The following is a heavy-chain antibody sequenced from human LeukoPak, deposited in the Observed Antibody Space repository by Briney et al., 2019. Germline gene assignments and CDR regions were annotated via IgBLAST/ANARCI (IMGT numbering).Heavy chain of an antibody. J-gene: IGHJ6*02. V-gene: IGHV3-23*01. CDR3: AKGLSTNYYYGMDV. CDR1: GFTFSSYA. Sequence: GGSLRLSCAASGFTFSSYAMSWVRQATGKGLEWVSAFSGSGGSTYYADSVEGRFTISRDNSKNTLYLQMNSLRAEDTAVYYCAKGLSTNYYYGMDVWGQGTTVTVSS. D-gene: IGHD2-2*01. CDR2: FSGSGGST.